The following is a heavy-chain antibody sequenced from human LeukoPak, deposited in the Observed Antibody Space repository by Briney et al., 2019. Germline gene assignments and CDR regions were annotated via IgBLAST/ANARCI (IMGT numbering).Heavy chain of an antibody. CDR3: ARPVTGVSPSGAIDF. J-gene: IGHJ4*02. CDR1: GYTFTNSW. CDR2: IWPGGSDT. V-gene: IGHV5-51*01. Sequence: GDSLKISCKASGYTFTNSWIGWVRQKRGRGLEWMGIIWPGGSDTRYSPSFQGQVTISADKSITTAYLQWSSLKASDTAMYYCARPVTGVSPSGAIDFWGQGTQVTVSS. D-gene: IGHD1-26*01.